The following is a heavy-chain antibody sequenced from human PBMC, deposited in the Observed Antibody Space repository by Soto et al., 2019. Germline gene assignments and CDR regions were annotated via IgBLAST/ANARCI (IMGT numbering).Heavy chain of an antibody. J-gene: IGHJ6*02. Sequence: GGSLRLSCAASGFTFSSYWMSWVRQAPGKGLEWVANIKQDGSEKYYVDSVKGRFTISRDNAKNSLYLQMNSLSAEDTAVYYCARGGDYYGSGSSTKDYYYGMDVWGQGTTVTVSS. CDR1: GFTFSSYW. D-gene: IGHD3-10*01. V-gene: IGHV3-7*01. CDR3: ARGGDYYGSGSSTKDYYYGMDV. CDR2: IKQDGSEK.